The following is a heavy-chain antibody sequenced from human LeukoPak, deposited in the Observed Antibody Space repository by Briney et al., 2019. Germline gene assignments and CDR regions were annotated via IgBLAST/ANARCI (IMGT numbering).Heavy chain of an antibody. CDR1: GFTFSSYS. V-gene: IGHV3-48*04. D-gene: IGHD3-22*01. CDR2: ISTFGGTT. J-gene: IGHJ4*02. CDR3: AREGVGLFPDY. Sequence: GGSLRLSCAASGFTFSSYSMNWVRQAPGKGLEWVAYISTFGGTTYYADSVKGRFTVSRDNANNSLYLQLNSLRGEDTAVYYCAREGVGLFPDYWGQGTLVTVSS.